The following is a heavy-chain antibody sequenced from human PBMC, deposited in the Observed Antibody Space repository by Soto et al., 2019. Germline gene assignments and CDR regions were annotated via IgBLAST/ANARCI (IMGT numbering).Heavy chain of an antibody. J-gene: IGHJ3*02. CDR3: ARDRQQLVQGAFDI. D-gene: IGHD6-13*01. V-gene: IGHV3-33*01. CDR2: IWYDGSNK. Sequence: GGSLRLSCAASGFTFSSYGMHWVRQAPGKGLEWVAVIWYDGSNKYYADSVKGRFTISRDNSKNTLYLQMNSLRAEDTAVYYCARDRQQLVQGAFDIWGQGTMVTV. CDR1: GFTFSSYG.